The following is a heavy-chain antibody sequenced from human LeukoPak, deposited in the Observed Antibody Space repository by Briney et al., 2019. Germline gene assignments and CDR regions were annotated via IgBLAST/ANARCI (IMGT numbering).Heavy chain of an antibody. J-gene: IGHJ4*02. CDR3: AKGARGSSGYYFDY. Sequence: GGSLRLSCAASGFTFDDYGLSWVRQVPGKGLEWVAVISYDGSNKYYADSVKGRFTISRDNSKNTLYLQMNSLRAEDTAVYYCAKGARGSSGYYFDYWGQGTLVTVSS. CDR1: GFTFDDYG. V-gene: IGHV3-30*18. CDR2: ISYDGSNK. D-gene: IGHD3-22*01.